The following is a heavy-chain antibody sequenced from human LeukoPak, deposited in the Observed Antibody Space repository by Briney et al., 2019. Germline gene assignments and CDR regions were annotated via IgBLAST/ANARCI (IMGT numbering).Heavy chain of an antibody. D-gene: IGHD3-16*02. Sequence: ASVKVSCKASGYTFTSYGISWVRQAPGQGLEWMGWISAYNGNTNYAQKLQGRVTMTTDTSTSTAYMELRSLRSDDTAVYYCARDTDDYVWGSYRRNFDYWGQGTLVTVSS. V-gene: IGHV1-18*04. CDR1: GYTFTSYG. CDR3: ARDTDDYVWGSYRRNFDY. CDR2: ISAYNGNT. J-gene: IGHJ4*02.